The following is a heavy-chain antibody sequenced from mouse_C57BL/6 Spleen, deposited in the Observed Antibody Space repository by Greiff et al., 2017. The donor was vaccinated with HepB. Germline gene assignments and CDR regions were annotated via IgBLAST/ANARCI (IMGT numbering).Heavy chain of an antibody. CDR1: GFSFNTYA. Sequence: EVKVVDSGGGLVQPKGSLKLSCAASGFSFNTYAMNWVRQAPGKGLEWVARIRSKSNNYATYYADSVKDRFTISRDDSESMLYLQMNNLKTEDTAMYYCVRELSRGFDYWGQGTTLTVSS. V-gene: IGHV10-1*01. CDR2: IRSKSNNYAT. CDR3: VRELSRGFDY. D-gene: IGHD1-3*01. J-gene: IGHJ2*01.